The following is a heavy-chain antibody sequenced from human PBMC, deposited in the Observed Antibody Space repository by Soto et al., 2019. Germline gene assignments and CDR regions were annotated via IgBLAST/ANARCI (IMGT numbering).Heavy chain of an antibody. CDR1: GFTFSSYA. CDR3: AKDKFPRCYKCRFDY. Sequence: GGSLRLSCAASGFTFSSYAMSWVRQAPGKGLEWVSAISGSGGSTYYADSVKGRFTISRDNSKNTLYRQMSSLRAEDTAVYYCAKDKFPRCYKCRFDYWGQGTLVTVSS. CDR2: ISGSGGST. J-gene: IGHJ4*02. D-gene: IGHD2-2*02. V-gene: IGHV3-23*01.